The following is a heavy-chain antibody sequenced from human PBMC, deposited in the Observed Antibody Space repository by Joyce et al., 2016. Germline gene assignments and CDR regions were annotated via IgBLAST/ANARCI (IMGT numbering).Heavy chain of an antibody. CDR1: GGTFSSYA. CDR2: IIHLFGTA. J-gene: IGHJ1*01. Sequence: QVQLVQSGAEVKKPGSSVKVSCKTSGGTFSSYAISWVRQAPGQGREWMGGIIHLFGTAKYAQKFQGRVTINADESTSTAYMDLSSLRSEDTAMYYCARGGYCGGDCYSYFQDWGQGTLVTVSS. CDR3: ARGGYCGGDCYSYFQD. V-gene: IGHV1-69*01. D-gene: IGHD2-21*02.